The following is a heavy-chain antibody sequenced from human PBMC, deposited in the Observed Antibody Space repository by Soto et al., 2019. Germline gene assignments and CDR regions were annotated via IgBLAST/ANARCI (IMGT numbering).Heavy chain of an antibody. Sequence: LGESLKISCRGSGYSFTTNWIAWVRQMPGKGLEWMGVIYIGDSDTRYSPSFQGQVTISADKSINTAYLQWSSLKASDTAMYYCASISYYYDSSGPSDAFDIWGQGTLVTVPS. CDR2: IYIGDSDT. CDR1: GYSFTTNW. CDR3: ASISYYYDSSGPSDAFDI. V-gene: IGHV5-51*01. D-gene: IGHD3-22*01. J-gene: IGHJ3*02.